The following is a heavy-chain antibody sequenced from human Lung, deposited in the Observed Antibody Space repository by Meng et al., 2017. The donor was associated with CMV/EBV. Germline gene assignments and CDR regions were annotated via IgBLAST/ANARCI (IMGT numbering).Heavy chain of an antibody. D-gene: IGHD6-19*01. CDR3: AGVQWLAYYFDS. Sequence: SETLSLXCGVYGGSFSDYYWSWIRQPPGKGLEWIGEINHSGSTNYNPSLKSRLTVSIDTSSDQFSLRLTSVTAADTAVYYCAGVQWLAYYFDSWGQGTLVTVSS. J-gene: IGHJ4*02. V-gene: IGHV4-34*01. CDR1: GGSFSDYY. CDR2: INHSGST.